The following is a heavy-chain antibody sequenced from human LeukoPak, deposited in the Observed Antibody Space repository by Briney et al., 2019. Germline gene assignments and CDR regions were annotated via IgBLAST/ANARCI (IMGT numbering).Heavy chain of an antibody. CDR3: ARGDEPTYYYDSSGYTIDY. J-gene: IGHJ4*02. D-gene: IGHD3-22*01. Sequence: ASVKVSCKASGYTFTGYYTHWVRQAPGQGLEWMGWINPNSGGTNYAQKFQGRVTMTRDTSISTAYMELSRLRSDDTAVYYCARGDEPTYYYDSSGYTIDYWGQGTLVTVSS. V-gene: IGHV1-2*02. CDR2: INPNSGGT. CDR1: GYTFTGYY.